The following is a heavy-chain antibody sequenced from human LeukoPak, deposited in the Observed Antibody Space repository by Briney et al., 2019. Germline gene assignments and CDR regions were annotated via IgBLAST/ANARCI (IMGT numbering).Heavy chain of an antibody. J-gene: IGHJ5*02. CDR3: ARDGFSSGYQNNWFDP. CDR2: IYYSGST. CDR1: GGSTSSYY. D-gene: IGHD3-22*01. V-gene: IGHV4-59*01. Sequence: SETLSLTCTVSGGSTSSYYWSWSRQPPGKGLEWIGYIYYSGSTNYNPSLKSRVTISVDTSKNQFSLKLSSVTAADTAVYYCARDGFSSGYQNNWFDPWGQGTLVTVSS.